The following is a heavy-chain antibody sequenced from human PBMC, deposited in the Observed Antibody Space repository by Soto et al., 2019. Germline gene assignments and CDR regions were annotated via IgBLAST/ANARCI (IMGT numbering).Heavy chain of an antibody. V-gene: IGHV4-4*07. CDR3: AREFKFPRWELFRYFDY. J-gene: IGHJ4*02. Sequence: QVQLQESGPGLVKPSETLSLTCTVSGGSISSYYWSWIRQPAGKGLEWIGRIYTSGSTNYNPSLKSRVTMSVDTSKNQFSLELSSVTAADTAVYYCAREFKFPRWELFRYFDYWGQGTLVTVSS. CDR2: IYTSGST. CDR1: GGSISSYY. D-gene: IGHD1-26*01.